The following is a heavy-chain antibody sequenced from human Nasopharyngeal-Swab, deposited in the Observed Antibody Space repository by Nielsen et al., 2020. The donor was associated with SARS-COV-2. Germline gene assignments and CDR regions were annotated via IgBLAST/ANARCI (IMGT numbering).Heavy chain of an antibody. Sequence: ASVKVSCKVSGYTLTELSMHWVRQAPGKGLEWMGGFDPEDGETIYAQKFQGRVTMTEDTSTDTAYMELSSLRSEDTAVYYCATGPTVTKENWFDPWGQGTLVTVSS. J-gene: IGHJ5*02. CDR3: ATGPTVTKENWFDP. V-gene: IGHV1-24*01. D-gene: IGHD4-11*01. CDR1: GYTLTELS. CDR2: FDPEDGET.